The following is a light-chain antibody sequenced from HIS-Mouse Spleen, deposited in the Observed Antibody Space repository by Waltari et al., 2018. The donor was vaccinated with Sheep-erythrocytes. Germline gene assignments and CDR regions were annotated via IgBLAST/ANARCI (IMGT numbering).Light chain of an antibody. CDR1: SSDVGGYNY. CDR2: DVS. Sequence: QSALTQPRSASGSPGHSVTISCTRTSSDVGGYNYFSWYQQHPGKAPRLMIYDVSKRPSGVPDRFSGSKSGNTASLTISGLQAEDEADYYCCSYAGSYNHVFATGTKVTVL. CDR3: CSYAGSYNHV. J-gene: IGLJ1*01. V-gene: IGLV2-11*01.